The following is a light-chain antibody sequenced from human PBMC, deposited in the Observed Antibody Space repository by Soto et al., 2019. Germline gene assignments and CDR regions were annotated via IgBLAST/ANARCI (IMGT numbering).Light chain of an antibody. CDR2: EVS. Sequence: QSDLTQPASVSGAPGQSITISCNGTSSDVGSYNLVSWYQQHPGKAPKLMIYEVSKRPSGVSNRFSGSKSGNTASLTISWLQAEDEADYYCCSYAGSSTYVFGTGTKVTVL. CDR1: SSDVGSYNL. J-gene: IGLJ1*01. V-gene: IGLV2-23*02. CDR3: CSYAGSSTYV.